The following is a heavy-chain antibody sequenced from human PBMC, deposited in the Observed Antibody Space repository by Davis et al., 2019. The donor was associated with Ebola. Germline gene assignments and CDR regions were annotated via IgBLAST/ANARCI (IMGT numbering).Heavy chain of an antibody. CDR2: IIPIFGTA. Sequence: AASVKVSCKASGGTFSSYAISWVRQAPGQGLEWMGGIIPIFGTANYAQKFQGRVTITADESTSTAYMELSSLRSEDTAVYYCARGVLRFLEWLTYWGQGTLVTVSS. V-gene: IGHV1-69*13. J-gene: IGHJ4*02. CDR3: ARGVLRFLEWLTY. D-gene: IGHD3-3*01. CDR1: GGTFSSYA.